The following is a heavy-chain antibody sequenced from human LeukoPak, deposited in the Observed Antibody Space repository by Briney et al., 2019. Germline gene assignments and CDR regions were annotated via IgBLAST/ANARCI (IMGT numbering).Heavy chain of an antibody. CDR2: SRNKAHSYST. CDR3: VAMLRGVGY. D-gene: IGHD3-10*01. CDR1: GFTFSDHY. J-gene: IGHJ4*02. Sequence: GWSLRLSCAVSGFTFSDHYMDWVRQAPGKGLEWVGRSRNKAHSYSTDFAASVRGRASLSRDDSRNALYLQMNSLRTDDTAVYYCVAMLRGVGYWGQGTLVTVSS. V-gene: IGHV3-72*01.